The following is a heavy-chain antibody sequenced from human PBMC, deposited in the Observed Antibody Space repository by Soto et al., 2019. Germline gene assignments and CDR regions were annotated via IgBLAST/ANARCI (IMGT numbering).Heavy chain of an antibody. CDR2: TYYRSNWYN. CDR3: GRDRRGWQTPVYDYGMDV. CDR1: GDSVSSNSAA. D-gene: IGHD6-19*01. Sequence: SQTLSLTCAISGDSVSSNSAAWNWITHSPSRGLEWLGRTYYRSNWYNDYSVSVKSRITINPDTSKNQFSLQLKSVTPEDTAVYYCGRDRRGWQTPVYDYGMDVWGQGTTVTVS. J-gene: IGHJ6*02. V-gene: IGHV6-1*01.